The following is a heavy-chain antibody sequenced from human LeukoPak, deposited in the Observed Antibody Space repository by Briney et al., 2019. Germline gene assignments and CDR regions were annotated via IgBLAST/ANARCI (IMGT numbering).Heavy chain of an antibody. CDR2: IKEDGSEK. V-gene: IGHV3-7*03. Sequence: GGSLRLSCAASGFTFSNYWMSWVRQAPGEGLEWVANIKEDGSEKYYVDSVKGRFTISRDNAENSLFLQMNSLRAEDTAVYYCARLASGSYPNYFDYWGQGLLVTVSS. CDR1: GFTFSNYW. J-gene: IGHJ4*02. CDR3: ARLASGSYPNYFDY. D-gene: IGHD1-26*01.